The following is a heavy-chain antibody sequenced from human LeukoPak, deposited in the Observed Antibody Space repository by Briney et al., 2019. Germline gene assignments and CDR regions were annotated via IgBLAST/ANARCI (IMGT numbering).Heavy chain of an antibody. J-gene: IGHJ5*02. CDR3: ARGPGYSSSYPNEFDP. Sequence: PGGSLRLSCAASGFTFSSYDMSWVRQAPGKGLEWVSSISSSSSYIYYADSVKGRFTISRDNSKNTLYLQMNSLRAEDTAVYYCARGPGYSSSYPNEFDPWGQGTLVTVSS. V-gene: IGHV3-21*04. CDR2: ISSSSSYI. D-gene: IGHD6-13*01. CDR1: GFTFSSYD.